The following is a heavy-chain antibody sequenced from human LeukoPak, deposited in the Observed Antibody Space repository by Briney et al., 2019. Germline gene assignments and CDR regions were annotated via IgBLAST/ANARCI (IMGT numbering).Heavy chain of an antibody. CDR1: GFTFSSYS. D-gene: IGHD4-23*01. CDR2: ISSISSYI. Sequence: PGGSLRLSCAASGFTFSSYSMNWVRQAPGKGLEWVSSISSISSYIYYADSVKGRFTISRDNAKNSLYLQMNSLRAEDTAVYYCAREDYGGNSVFGYYYYGMDVWGQGTTVTVSS. J-gene: IGHJ6*02. CDR3: AREDYGGNSVFGYYYYGMDV. V-gene: IGHV3-21*01.